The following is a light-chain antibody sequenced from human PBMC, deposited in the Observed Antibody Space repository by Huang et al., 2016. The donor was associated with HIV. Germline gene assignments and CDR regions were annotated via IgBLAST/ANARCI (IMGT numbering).Light chain of an antibody. CDR3: QQYYSIPQT. J-gene: IGKJ1*01. CDR1: QRFLYSSNINDY. V-gene: IGKV4-1*01. CDR2: WAS. Sequence: DIVMTQSPDSLAVSLGERATIQCRSSQRFLYSSNINDYLAWFQQKPGQAPRLLIYWASSRESGVPDRFSGRGSGTDFTLTISSLEAEDAAVYYCQQYYSIPQTFGQGTKVEI.